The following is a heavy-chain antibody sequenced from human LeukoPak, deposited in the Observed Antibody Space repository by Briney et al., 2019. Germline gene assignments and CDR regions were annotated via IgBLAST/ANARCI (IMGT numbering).Heavy chain of an antibody. V-gene: IGHV3-53*01. CDR1: GFTISSNY. Sequence: GGSLRLSCAASGFTISSNYMSWVRQAPGQGLEWVSVIYRGGSAYYADSVKGRFTISRDDSKNTLYLQMNSLRAEDTAVYYCARAISVAGTFDNWGQGTLVTVSS. CDR3: ARAISVAGTFDN. J-gene: IGHJ4*02. D-gene: IGHD6-19*01. CDR2: IYRGGSA.